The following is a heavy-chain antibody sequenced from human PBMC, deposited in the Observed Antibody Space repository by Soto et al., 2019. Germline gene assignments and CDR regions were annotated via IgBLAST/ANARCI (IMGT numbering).Heavy chain of an antibody. CDR3: TRIYCSGTYLPDF. CDR1: GYSFDGYG. J-gene: IGHJ4*02. Sequence: EVQMVESGGGLEKPGRSLRLSCKGSGYSFDGYGVSWFRRAPGKGLEWVGFIRSRAYGGAADYAASVMGRFTISRDDPRSIAYLQMTSLKVEDTAVYYCTRIYCSGTYLPDFWGKGTLVTVSS. V-gene: IGHV3-49*05. CDR2: IRSRAYGGAA. D-gene: IGHD3-10*01.